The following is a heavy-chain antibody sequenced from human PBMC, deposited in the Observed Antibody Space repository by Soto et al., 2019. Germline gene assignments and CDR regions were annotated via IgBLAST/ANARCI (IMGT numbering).Heavy chain of an antibody. CDR2: IRSKANSYAT. Sequence: EVQLVESGGGLVQPGGSLKLSCAASGFTFSGSTMHWVRQASGKGLEWVGRIRSKANSYATTYAASMKGRFTISRDESKNTAYLQMNGLKIEDTAVYYGTREGAAHEYWGQGTLVTVSS. D-gene: IGHD1-26*01. CDR3: TREGAAHEY. CDR1: GFTFSGST. V-gene: IGHV3-73*02. J-gene: IGHJ4*02.